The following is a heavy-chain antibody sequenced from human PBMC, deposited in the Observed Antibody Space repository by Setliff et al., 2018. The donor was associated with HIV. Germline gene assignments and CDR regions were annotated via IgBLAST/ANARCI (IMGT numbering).Heavy chain of an antibody. J-gene: IGHJ3*02. CDR3: ARDRIEVLADSPHDVFDI. V-gene: IGHV4-59*01. CDR1: GDSIGTYY. D-gene: IGHD3-22*01. CDR2: FYYGGST. Sequence: SETLSLTCSVSGDSIGTYYWNWIRQTPGKRLEWIGFFYYGGSTDYNPALKNRVAISVDTSRNRVSLKMTSVTAADTAVYYCARDRIEVLADSPHDVFDIWGQGVLVTVS.